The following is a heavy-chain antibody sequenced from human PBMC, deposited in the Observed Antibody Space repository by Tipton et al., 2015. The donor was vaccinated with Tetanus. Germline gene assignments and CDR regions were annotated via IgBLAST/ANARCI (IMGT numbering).Heavy chain of an antibody. CDR3: ATDGLPRGFVMVEATTQKYFRH. CDR1: GFTFSTYW. J-gene: IGHJ1*01. D-gene: IGHD2-21*01. Sequence: SLRLSCAAPGFTFSTYWMHWVRQAPGKGLMWVSRINGHGTNTAYADSVKGRFTISRDNSKDTVYLDVRSLRDEDTAVYYCATDGLPRGFVMVEATTQKYFRHWGRGTLVTVSS. V-gene: IGHV3-74*01. CDR2: INGHGTNT.